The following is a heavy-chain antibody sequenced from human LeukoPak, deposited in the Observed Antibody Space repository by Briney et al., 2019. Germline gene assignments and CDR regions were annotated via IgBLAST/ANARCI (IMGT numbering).Heavy chain of an antibody. Sequence: GGSLRLSCAASGFTFSSYSMNWVRQAPGKGLEWVSSISSSSSYIYYADSVKGRFTISRDNAKNSLYLQMNSLRAEDTAVYYCARDQDDGITMIVVVDAFDILGQGTMVTVSS. D-gene: IGHD3-22*01. CDR1: GFTFSSYS. J-gene: IGHJ3*02. CDR2: ISSSSSYI. CDR3: ARDQDDGITMIVVVDAFDI. V-gene: IGHV3-21*01.